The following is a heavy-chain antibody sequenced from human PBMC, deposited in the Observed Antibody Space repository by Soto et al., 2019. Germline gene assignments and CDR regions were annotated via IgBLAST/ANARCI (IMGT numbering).Heavy chain of an antibody. J-gene: IGHJ4*02. CDR2: IIPIFGTA. CDR3: ARLGEGYDILTGTPFDY. V-gene: IGHV1-69*13. D-gene: IGHD3-9*01. CDR1: GGTFSSYA. Sequence: SVKVSCKASGGTFSSYAISWVRQAPGQGLEWMGGIIPIFGTANYAQKFQGRVTITADESTSTAYMELSSLRSEDTAVYYCARLGEGYDILTGTPFDYWGQGTLVTVSS.